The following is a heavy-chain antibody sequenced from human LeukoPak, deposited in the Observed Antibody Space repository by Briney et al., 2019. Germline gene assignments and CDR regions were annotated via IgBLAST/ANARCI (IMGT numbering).Heavy chain of an antibody. Sequence: GRSLRLSCAASGFTFSSYGMHWVRQAPGKGLEWVAFIRYDGSNKYYADSVKGRFTISRDNSKNTLYLQMNSLRAEDTAVYYCAKEGPAARPNYMDVWGKGTTVTVSS. CDR1: GFTFSSYG. CDR3: AKEGPAARPNYMDV. J-gene: IGHJ6*03. CDR2: IRYDGSNK. D-gene: IGHD6-6*01. V-gene: IGHV3-30*02.